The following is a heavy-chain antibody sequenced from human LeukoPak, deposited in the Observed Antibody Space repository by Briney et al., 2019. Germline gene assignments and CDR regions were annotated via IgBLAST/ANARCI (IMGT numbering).Heavy chain of an antibody. CDR2: IYYSGST. CDR3: ARRGGGNWAY. Sequence: SETLSLTCTVSGGSISSSSYYWGWIRQPPGKGLEWIGSIYYSGSTYHNPSLKSRVTISVDTSKNQFSLKLSSVTAADTAVYYCARRGGGNWAYWGQGTLVTVSS. D-gene: IGHD4-23*01. V-gene: IGHV4-39*07. CDR1: GGSISSSSYY. J-gene: IGHJ4*02.